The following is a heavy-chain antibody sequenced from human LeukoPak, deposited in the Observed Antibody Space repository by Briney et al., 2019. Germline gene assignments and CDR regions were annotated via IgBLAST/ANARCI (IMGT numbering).Heavy chain of an antibody. CDR1: GGSISSYY. D-gene: IGHD2-15*01. V-gene: IGHV4-59*01. CDR3: ARGRCSGGSCSNYYYYYMDV. CDR2: IYYSGST. J-gene: IGHJ6*03. Sequence: PSETLSLTCTVSGGSISSYYWSWIRQPPGKGLEWSGYIYYSGSTNYNPSLKSRVTISVDTSKNQFSLKLSSVTAADTAVYYCARGRCSGGSCSNYYYYYMDVWGKGTTVTVSS.